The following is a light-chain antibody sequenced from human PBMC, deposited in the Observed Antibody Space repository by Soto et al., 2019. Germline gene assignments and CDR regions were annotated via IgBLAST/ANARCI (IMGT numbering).Light chain of an antibody. V-gene: IGKV1-9*01. Sequence: DIQLTQSPSFLSASVEDRVTISCRASYDISSSLAWYQQEPGKPPKLLIYDSSTLQTGVPSRFTGSGSGRKFTLTISGLQFGDFATYCCPQLSHYPYTFGQGTKLEI. CDR1: YDISSS. CDR2: DSS. J-gene: IGKJ2*01. CDR3: PQLSHYPYT.